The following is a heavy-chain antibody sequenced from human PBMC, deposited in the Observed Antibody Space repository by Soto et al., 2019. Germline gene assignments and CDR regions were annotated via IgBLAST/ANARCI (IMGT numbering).Heavy chain of an antibody. Sequence: ASVKVSCKASGYTFTGYYMHWVRQAPGQGLEWMGWINPNSGGTNYAQKFQGWVTMTRDTSISTAYMELSRLRSDDTAVYYCERDSSGWFSGAFDIWGQGTMVTVSS. V-gene: IGHV1-2*04. CDR3: ERDSSGWFSGAFDI. CDR2: INPNSGGT. D-gene: IGHD6-19*01. CDR1: GYTFTGYY. J-gene: IGHJ3*02.